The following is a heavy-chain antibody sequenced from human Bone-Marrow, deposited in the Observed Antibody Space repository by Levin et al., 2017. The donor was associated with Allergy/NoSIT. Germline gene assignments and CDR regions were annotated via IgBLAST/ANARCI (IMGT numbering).Heavy chain of an antibody. J-gene: IGHJ6*02. D-gene: IGHD2-15*01. CDR3: ARVGFCSAGTCNPLNGMDV. V-gene: IGHV3-23*01. CDR1: GLSVFGHD. Sequence: GGSLRLSCAVSGLSVFGHDISWVRQAPEKGLEWVSAIVSGTSARTTYGDAVKGRFTISRDNSKSMVYLEMHSLRVEDTAVYYCARVGFCSAGTCNPLNGMDVWGQGTTVTVSS. CDR2: IVSGTSART.